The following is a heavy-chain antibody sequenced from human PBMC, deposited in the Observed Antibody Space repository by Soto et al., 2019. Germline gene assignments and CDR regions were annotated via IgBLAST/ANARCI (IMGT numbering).Heavy chain of an antibody. J-gene: IGHJ4*02. CDR2: ISVYNGNT. CDR1: GYTFTSYG. Sequence: QVQLVQSGAEVKKPGASVRVSCKASGYTFTSYGITWVQQAPGQGLEWMGWISVYNGNTNYAQRLQGRVTMTTDTSTTTAYMELRSLRSDDTAVYYCARGQKLFQDGRFDYWGQGTLVTVSS. D-gene: IGHD1-1*01. CDR3: ARGQKLFQDGRFDY. V-gene: IGHV1-18*01.